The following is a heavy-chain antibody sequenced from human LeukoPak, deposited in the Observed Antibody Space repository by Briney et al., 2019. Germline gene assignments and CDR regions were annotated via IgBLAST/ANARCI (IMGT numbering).Heavy chain of an antibody. CDR1: GYTFTGYY. D-gene: IGHD3-10*01. V-gene: IGHV1-2*02. Sequence: GASVKVSCKASGYTFTGYYMHWVRQAPGQGLEWMGWINPNSGGTKYAQKFQGRVTMTRDTSISTGYMELSSLRSDDTAVYYCARELADYYGSGSFDYWGQGTLVTVSS. J-gene: IGHJ4*02. CDR2: INPNSGGT. CDR3: ARELADYYGSGSFDY.